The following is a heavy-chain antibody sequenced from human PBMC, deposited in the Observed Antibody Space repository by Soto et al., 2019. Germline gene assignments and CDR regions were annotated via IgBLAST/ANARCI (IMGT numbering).Heavy chain of an antibody. Sequence: AGGSLRLSXAASGFTFSSYAMSWVRQAPGKGLEWVSAISGSGGSTYYADSVKGRFTISRDNSKNTLYLQMNSLRAEDTAVYYCAKYQQLERLTDYWGQGTLVTVSS. CDR2: ISGSGGST. J-gene: IGHJ4*02. CDR3: AKYQQLERLTDY. V-gene: IGHV3-23*01. CDR1: GFTFSSYA. D-gene: IGHD6-13*01.